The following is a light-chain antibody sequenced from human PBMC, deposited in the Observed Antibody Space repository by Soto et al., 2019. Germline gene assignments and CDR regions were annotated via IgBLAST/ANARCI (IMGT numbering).Light chain of an antibody. J-gene: IGKJ1*01. V-gene: IGKV1-5*03. CDR3: QQYTCLWT. CDR2: QAS. CDR1: RSLQTW. Sequence: IKMTQSPSTLSASVGDRVTITCRASRSLQTWLAWYQQKPGQAPKLLMYQASSLESGVPSRFSASGSGTEFTLTISSLQPDDVATYYCQQYTCLWTFGPGTNVEI.